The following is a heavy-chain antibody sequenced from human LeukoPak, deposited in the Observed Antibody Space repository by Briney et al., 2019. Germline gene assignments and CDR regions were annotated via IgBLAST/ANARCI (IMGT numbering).Heavy chain of an antibody. CDR2: IYYSGST. V-gene: IGHV4-59*01. Sequence: SSETLSLTCTVSGGSISSYYWTWIRQPPGKGLEWIGYIYYSGSTNYNPSLKSRGTISVDTSKNQFSLKLTSVTAADTAVYYCARGVNRGYFDYCGQGTLVTVSS. CDR3: ARGVNRGYFDY. CDR1: GGSISSYY. D-gene: IGHD2-21*01. J-gene: IGHJ4*02.